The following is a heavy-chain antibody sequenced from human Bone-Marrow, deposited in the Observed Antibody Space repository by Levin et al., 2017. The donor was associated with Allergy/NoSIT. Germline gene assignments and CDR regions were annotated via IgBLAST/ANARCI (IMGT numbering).Heavy chain of an antibody. Sequence: PGGSLRLSCAASGFTFSSYSMNWVRQAPGKGLEWVSSISSSSSYIYYADSVKGRFTISRDNAKNSLYLQMNSLRAEDTAVYYCARDPAITMVRGDLDYWGQGTLVTVSS. CDR3: ARDPAITMVRGDLDY. D-gene: IGHD3-10*01. CDR1: GFTFSSYS. CDR2: ISSSSSYI. J-gene: IGHJ4*02. V-gene: IGHV3-21*01.